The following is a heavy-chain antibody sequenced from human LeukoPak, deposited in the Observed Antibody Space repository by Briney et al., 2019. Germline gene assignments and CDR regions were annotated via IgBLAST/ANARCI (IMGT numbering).Heavy chain of an antibody. CDR3: ARDRCTNGVCYTFAY. D-gene: IGHD2-8*01. CDR1: GFTFSTYS. V-gene: IGHV3-48*01. Sequence: GGSLRLSCAASGFTFSTYSMSWVRQAPGKGLEWVSYVSSSSSTISYPDSVKGRFTISRDNAKNSLYLQMNNLRAEDTAVYYCARDRCTNGVCYTFAYWGQGTLVTVSS. J-gene: IGHJ4*02. CDR2: VSSSSSTI.